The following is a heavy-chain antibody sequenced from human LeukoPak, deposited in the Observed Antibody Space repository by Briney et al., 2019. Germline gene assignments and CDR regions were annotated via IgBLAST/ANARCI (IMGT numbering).Heavy chain of an antibody. CDR2: INPSGGST. CDR3: ARARYYYDSSGYYYGHYYYMDV. J-gene: IGHJ6*03. Sequence: GASVKVSCKASGYTFTTYYMHWVRQAPGQGLEWMGIINPSGGSTSYAQKFQGRVTMTRDMSTSTVYMELSSLRSDDTAVYYCARARYYYDSSGYYYGHYYYMDVWGKGTTVTVSS. V-gene: IGHV1-46*01. CDR1: GYTFTTYY. D-gene: IGHD3-22*01.